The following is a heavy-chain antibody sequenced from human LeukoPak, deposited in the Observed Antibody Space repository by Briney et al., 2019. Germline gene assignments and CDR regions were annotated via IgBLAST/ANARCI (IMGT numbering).Heavy chain of an antibody. D-gene: IGHD4-23*01. CDR2: IYYSGST. Sequence: PSETLSLTCTVSGGSISSSSYYWGGIRQPPGKGLEWIGSIYYSGSTYYNPSLKSRVTISVDTSKNQFSLKLSSVTAADTAVYYCARAHSTLTPGDAFDIWGQGTMVTVSS. CDR3: ARAHSTLTPGDAFDI. J-gene: IGHJ3*02. V-gene: IGHV4-39*07. CDR1: GGSISSSSYY.